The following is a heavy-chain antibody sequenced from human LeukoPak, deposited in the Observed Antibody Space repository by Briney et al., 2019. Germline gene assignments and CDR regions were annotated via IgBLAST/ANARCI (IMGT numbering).Heavy chain of an antibody. D-gene: IGHD3-16*02. CDR1: GFTFSSYS. CDR2: ISSSSTYI. Sequence: PGGSLRLSCAASGFTFSSYSMSWVRQAPGKGLEWVSSISSSSTYIYYADSVKGRFTISRDNAKNSLFLQMNSLRAEDTAVYYCARVPAGVIGMKDAFEIWGQGTMVTVSS. V-gene: IGHV3-21*01. CDR3: ARVPAGVIGMKDAFEI. J-gene: IGHJ3*02.